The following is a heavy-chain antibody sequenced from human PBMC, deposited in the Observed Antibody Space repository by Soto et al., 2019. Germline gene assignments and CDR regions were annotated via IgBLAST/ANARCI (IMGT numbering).Heavy chain of an antibody. CDR1: GFTFDDYA. CDR2: ISWNSGSI. Sequence: PGGSLRLSCAASGFTFDDYAMHWVRQAPGKGLEWVSGISWNSGSIGYADSVKGRFTISRDNAKNSLYLQMNSLRAEDTALYYCAKDIGSGWPCYYYGMDVWGQGTTVTVSS. D-gene: IGHD6-19*01. V-gene: IGHV3-9*01. CDR3: AKDIGSGWPCYYYGMDV. J-gene: IGHJ6*02.